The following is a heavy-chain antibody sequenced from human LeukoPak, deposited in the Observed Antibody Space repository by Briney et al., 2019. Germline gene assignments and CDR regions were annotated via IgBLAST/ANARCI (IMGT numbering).Heavy chain of an antibody. CDR2: INPNSGGT. J-gene: IGHJ6*02. CDR3: ATSVTTRYYYYGMDV. CDR1: GYTFTGYY. V-gene: IGHV1-2*02. D-gene: IGHD4-17*01. Sequence: GASVKVSCKAFGYTFTGYYMHWVRQAPGQGLEWMGWINPNSGGTNYAQKFQGRVTMTRDTSISTAYMELSRLRSDDTAVYYCATSVTTRYYYYGMDVWGQGTTVTVSS.